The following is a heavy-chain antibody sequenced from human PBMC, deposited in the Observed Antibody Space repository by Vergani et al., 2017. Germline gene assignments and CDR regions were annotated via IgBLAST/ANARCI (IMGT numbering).Heavy chain of an antibody. Sequence: QVQLQQWGGGLLKPSETLSLTCVVNGGSFTSYHWTWIRQSPGEGLEWVGDTDHTGRPDYNLLLKSRLTMSVDKSRNQFPLTLNSVTATDTAIYFCARVNTETNGHLYYYYYMDVWGPGTAVTVS. J-gene: IGHJ6*03. CDR3: ARVNTETNGHLYYYYYMDV. V-gene: IGHV4-34*01. D-gene: IGHD4-11*01. CDR2: TDHTGRP. CDR1: GGSFTSYH.